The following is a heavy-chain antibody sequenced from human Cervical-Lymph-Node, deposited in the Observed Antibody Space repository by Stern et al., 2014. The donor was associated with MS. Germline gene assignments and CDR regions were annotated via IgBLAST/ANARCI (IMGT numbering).Heavy chain of an antibody. V-gene: IGHV3-33*01. CDR2: IWYDGSNP. CDR3: ASAYSSSHYYFDY. CDR1: GFSFSRYA. Sequence: VPLVESGGGVVPPGRSLRLSCAASGFSFSRYAMHWVRQAPGKGLEWVALIWYDGSNPYYADSVTGRFTISRDNFKNTLYLQMNSLRAEDTAVYYCASAYSSSHYYFDYWGQGTLVTVSS. D-gene: IGHD6-13*01. J-gene: IGHJ4*02.